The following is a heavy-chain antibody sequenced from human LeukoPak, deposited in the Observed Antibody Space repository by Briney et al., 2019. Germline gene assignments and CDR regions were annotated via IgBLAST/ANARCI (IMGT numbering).Heavy chain of an antibody. J-gene: IGHJ4*02. CDR3: ARGGPPRNYDILTGYSHFDY. CDR1: GGSISSYS. D-gene: IGHD3-9*01. V-gene: IGHV4-30-2*01. Sequence: SETLSLTCTVSGGSISSYSWSWIRQPPGKGLEWIGYIYHSGSTYYNPSLKSRVTISVDRSKNQFSLKLSSVTAADTAVYYCARGGPPRNYDILTGYSHFDYWGQGTLVTVSS. CDR2: IYHSGST.